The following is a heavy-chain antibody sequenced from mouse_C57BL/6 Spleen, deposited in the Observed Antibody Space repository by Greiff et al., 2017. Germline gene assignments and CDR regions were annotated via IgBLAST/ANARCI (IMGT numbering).Heavy chain of an antibody. D-gene: IGHD1-1*02. V-gene: IGHV1-50*01. CDR1: GYTFTSYW. CDR2: IDPSDSYT. J-gene: IGHJ3*01. CDR3: ARSPYGAWFAY. Sequence: VQLQQPGAELVKPGASVKLSCKASGYTFTSYWMQWVKQRPGQGLEWIGEIDPSDSYTNYNQKFKGKATLTVDTSSSTAYMQLSSLTSEDSAVYYCARSPYGAWFAYWGPGTLVTVSA.